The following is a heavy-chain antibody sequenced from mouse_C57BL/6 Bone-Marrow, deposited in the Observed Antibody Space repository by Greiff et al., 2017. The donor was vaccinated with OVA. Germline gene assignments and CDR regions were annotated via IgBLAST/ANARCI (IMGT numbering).Heavy chain of an antibody. CDR1: GYTFTSYW. CDR3: ARDGYWYFDV. D-gene: IGHD2-3*01. J-gene: IGHJ1*03. V-gene: IGHV1-55*01. Sequence: QVQLQQPGAELVKPGASVKMSCKASGYTFTSYWITWVKQRPGQGLEWIGDIYPGSGSTNYNEKFKSKATLTVDTSSSTAYMQLSSLTTEDSAVYYCARDGYWYFDVWGTGTTVTVSS. CDR2: IYPGSGST.